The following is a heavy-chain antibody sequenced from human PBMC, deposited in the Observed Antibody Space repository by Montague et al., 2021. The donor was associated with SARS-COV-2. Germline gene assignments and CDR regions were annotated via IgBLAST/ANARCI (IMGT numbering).Heavy chain of an antibody. Sequence: SETLSLTCSISGVSITSNYWSWVRQPPGKGLEWIGHIYASGSTNYSPSLKSRVRLSIDNPKNQFSLQLESLTAADTAVYYCVRDGSNWYYFDYWGQGALVTVSS. CDR2: IYASGST. V-gene: IGHV4-4*07. CDR3: VRDGSNWYYFDY. J-gene: IGHJ4*02. D-gene: IGHD1-26*01. CDR1: GVSITSNY.